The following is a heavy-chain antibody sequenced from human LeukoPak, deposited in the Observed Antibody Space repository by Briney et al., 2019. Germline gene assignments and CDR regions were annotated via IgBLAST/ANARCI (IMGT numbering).Heavy chain of an antibody. CDR3: VGYSSGWPTPHLDY. CDR1: GGTFSSYA. Sequence: SVKVSCKASGGTFSSYAISWVRQAPGQGLEWMGRIIPILGIANYAQKFQGRVTITAGKSTSTAYMELSSLRSEDTAVYYCVGYSSGWPTPHLDYWGQGTLVTVSS. V-gene: IGHV1-69*04. D-gene: IGHD6-19*01. J-gene: IGHJ4*02. CDR2: IIPILGIA.